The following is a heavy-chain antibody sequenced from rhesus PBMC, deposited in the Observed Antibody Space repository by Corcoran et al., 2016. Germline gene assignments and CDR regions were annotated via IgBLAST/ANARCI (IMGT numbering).Heavy chain of an antibody. D-gene: IGHD6-31*01. CDR2: INPYNCNT. CDR3: AREGIAATEALWVY. V-gene: IGHV1S2*01. J-gene: IGHJ4*01. CDR1: GYTFTDYY. Sequence: QVQLVQSGAEVKKPGSSVKVSCKASGYTFTDYYMHWVRQAPRQGLEWMGWINPYNCNTKYAHKFQGRGTMTRDTSTSTAYMELSSLRSEDTAVYYCAREGIAATEALWVYWGQGVLVTVSS.